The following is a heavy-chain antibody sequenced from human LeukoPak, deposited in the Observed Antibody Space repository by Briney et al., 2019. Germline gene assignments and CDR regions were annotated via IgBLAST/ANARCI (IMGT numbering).Heavy chain of an antibody. Sequence: GGSLRLSCAASGFTFSNAWMSWVRQAPGKGLEWVGRIKSKTDGGTTDYAAPVKGRFTISRDDSKNTLYLQMNSLKTEDTAVYYCTTAMTTVTTADAFDIWGQGTMVTVSS. V-gene: IGHV3-15*01. CDR3: TTAMTTVTTADAFDI. D-gene: IGHD4-17*01. J-gene: IGHJ3*02. CDR1: GFTFSNAW. CDR2: IKSKTDGGTT.